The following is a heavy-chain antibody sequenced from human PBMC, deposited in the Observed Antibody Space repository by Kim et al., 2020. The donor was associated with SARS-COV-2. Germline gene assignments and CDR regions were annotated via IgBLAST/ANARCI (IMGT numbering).Heavy chain of an antibody. CDR2: ISAYNGNT. J-gene: IGHJ4*02. CDR3: ARSRGGEVAATWTDY. Sequence: ASVKVSCKASGYTFTSYGISWVRQAPGQGLEWMGWISAYNGNTNYAQKLQGRVTMTTDTSTSTAYMELRSLRSDDTAVYYCARSRGGEVAATWTDYWGQGTLVTVSS. CDR1: GYTFTSYG. D-gene: IGHD2-15*01. V-gene: IGHV1-18*01.